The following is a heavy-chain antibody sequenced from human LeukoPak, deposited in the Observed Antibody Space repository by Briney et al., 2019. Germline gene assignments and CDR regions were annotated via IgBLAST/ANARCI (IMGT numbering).Heavy chain of an antibody. CDR3: ARGYIASAGRFDY. Sequence: PGGSLRLSCAASGFTVSSNYMNWVRQAPGKGLEWVSVIYSGGYTYYADSVKGRFTISRDNSKNMVYLQMNNLRAEDTAVYYCARGYIASAGRFDYWGQGTLVTVSS. CDR2: IYSGGYT. J-gene: IGHJ4*02. V-gene: IGHV3-66*01. D-gene: IGHD6-13*01. CDR1: GFTVSSNY.